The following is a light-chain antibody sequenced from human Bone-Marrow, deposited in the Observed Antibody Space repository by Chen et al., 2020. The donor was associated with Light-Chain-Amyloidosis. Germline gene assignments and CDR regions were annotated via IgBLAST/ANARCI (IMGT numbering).Light chain of an antibody. V-gene: IGLV1-47*01. CDR2: RND. J-gene: IGLJ3*02. Sequence: QSVLTQPPSASGTPGQRVTIPCSGSSSNIGSNYVYWYQQLPGTAPKLLIYRNDQRPSGGPDRFSGSKSGTAASLAIRGLRSEDEADYYCAAWDDSLSAWVFGGGTKLTVL. CDR1: SSNIGSNY. CDR3: AAWDDSLSAWV.